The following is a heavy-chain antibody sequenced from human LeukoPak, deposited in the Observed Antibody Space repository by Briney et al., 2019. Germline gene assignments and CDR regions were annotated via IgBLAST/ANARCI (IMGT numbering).Heavy chain of an antibody. CDR2: ISGGGGNT. CDR1: GFTFSSYA. D-gene: IGHD3-22*01. CDR3: AKNTYDSSGYYTFDY. J-gene: IGHJ4*02. Sequence: GGSLRLSCAASGFTFSSYAMSWVRQAPGKGLEWVSCISGGGGNTYYADSVKGRFTISRDNSKNTLYLQMNSLKAEDTAVYYCAKNTYDSSGYYTFDYWGQGTLVTVSS. V-gene: IGHV3-23*01.